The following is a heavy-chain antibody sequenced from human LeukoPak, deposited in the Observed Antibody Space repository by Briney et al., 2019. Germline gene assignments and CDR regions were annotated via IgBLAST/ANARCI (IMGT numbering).Heavy chain of an antibody. J-gene: IGHJ6*02. Sequence: GASVKVSCKASGYTFTSYAMNWVRQAPGQGLEWMGWINTNTGNPTYAQGFTGRFVFSLDTSVSTAYLQISSLKAEDTAVYYCARETTPPLLLWFGSLYYYGMDVWGQGTTVTVSS. CDR3: ARETTPPLLLWFGSLYYYGMDV. V-gene: IGHV7-4-1*02. CDR2: INTNTGNP. CDR1: GYTFTSYA. D-gene: IGHD3-10*01.